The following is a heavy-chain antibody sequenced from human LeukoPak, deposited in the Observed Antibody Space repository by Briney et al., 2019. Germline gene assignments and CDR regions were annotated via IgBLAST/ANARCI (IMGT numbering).Heavy chain of an antibody. CDR2: ISYDGSNK. D-gene: IGHD5/OR15-5a*01. CDR3: ARLGVYGDY. J-gene: IGHJ4*02. V-gene: IGHV3-30-3*01. Sequence: GGSLRLSCAASGFTFSSYAMHWVRQAPGKGLEWVAVISYDGSNKYYADSVKGRFTISRDNSKNTLYLQMSSLRAEDTAVYYCARLGVYGDYWGQGTLVAVSS. CDR1: GFTFSSYA.